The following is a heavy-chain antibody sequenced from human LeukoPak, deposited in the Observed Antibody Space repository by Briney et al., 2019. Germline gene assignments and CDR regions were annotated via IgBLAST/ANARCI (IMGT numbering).Heavy chain of an antibody. CDR3: AAINIAQLPIRVS. V-gene: IGHV3-30*02. D-gene: IGHD5-24*01. J-gene: IGHJ4*02. Sequence: GGSLRLSCAASGFTFSSYGMHWVRQAPGKGLEWVSFIRYDGSDKYYADSVKGRFTISRDNSKNTLYLQMNSLRVEDTAVYYCAAINIAQLPIRVSWGQGTLVTVSS. CDR1: GFTFSSYG. CDR2: IRYDGSDK.